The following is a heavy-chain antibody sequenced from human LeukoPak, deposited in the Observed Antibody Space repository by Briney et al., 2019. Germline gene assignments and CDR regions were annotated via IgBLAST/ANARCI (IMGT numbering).Heavy chain of an antibody. CDR1: GFTFSSYG. Sequence: GGSLRLSCAASGFTFSSYGMHWVRQAPGKGLERVAVIWYDGSNKYYADSVKGRFTISRDNSKNTLYLQMNSLRAEDTAVYYCARAPIAAADPRYNWFDPWGQGTLVTVSS. V-gene: IGHV3-33*01. J-gene: IGHJ5*02. CDR2: IWYDGSNK. CDR3: ARAPIAAADPRYNWFDP. D-gene: IGHD6-13*01.